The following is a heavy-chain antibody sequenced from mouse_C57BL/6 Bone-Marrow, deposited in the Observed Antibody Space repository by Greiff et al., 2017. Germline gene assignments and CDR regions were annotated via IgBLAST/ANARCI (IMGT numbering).Heavy chain of an antibody. CDR2: IYPGGGYT. V-gene: IGHV1-63*01. CDR1: GYTFTNYW. Sequence: VMLVESGAELVRPGTSVKMSCKASGYTFTNYWIGWAKQRPGHGLEWIGDIYPGGGYTNYNEKFKGKATLTADKSSSTAYMQFSSLTSEDSAIYYCARTGTGFDYWGQGTTLTVSS. CDR3: ARTGTGFDY. J-gene: IGHJ2*01. D-gene: IGHD4-1*01.